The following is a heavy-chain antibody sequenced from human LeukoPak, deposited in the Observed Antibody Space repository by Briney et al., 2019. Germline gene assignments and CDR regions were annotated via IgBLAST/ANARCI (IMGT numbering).Heavy chain of an antibody. Sequence: GGSLRLSCAASGFTFRSNWMHWVRQAPGKGLVWVSRIRPDGSGSNYADSVKGRFTISRDNAKNTAYLQMSGLRAEDTATYYCTRGRSGANPNGLDIWGQGTMVTVSS. CDR2: IRPDGSGS. CDR1: GFTFRSNW. V-gene: IGHV3-74*01. D-gene: IGHD2-8*01. J-gene: IGHJ3*02. CDR3: TRGRSGANPNGLDI.